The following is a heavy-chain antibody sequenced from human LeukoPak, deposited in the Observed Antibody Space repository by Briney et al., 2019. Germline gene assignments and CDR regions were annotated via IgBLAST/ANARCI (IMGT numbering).Heavy chain of an antibody. CDR2: INHSGST. CDR1: GGSFSGYY. CDR3: ASSLWGALRDYGMDV. V-gene: IGHV4-34*01. D-gene: IGHD3-16*01. Sequence: PSETLSLTCAVYGGSFSGYYWSWIRQPPGKGLEWIGEINHSGSTNYNPSLKSRVTISVDTSKNQFSLKLSSVTAADTAVYYCASSLWGALRDYGMDVWGQGTTVTVSS. J-gene: IGHJ6*02.